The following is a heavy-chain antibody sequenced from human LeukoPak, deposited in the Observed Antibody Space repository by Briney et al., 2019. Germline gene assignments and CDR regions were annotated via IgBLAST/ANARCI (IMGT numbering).Heavy chain of an antibody. J-gene: IGHJ4*02. V-gene: IGHV4-34*01. CDR2: INHSGST. CDR1: GGSFSGYY. D-gene: IGHD2-15*01. Sequence: SETLSLTCAVYGGSFSGYYWSWIRQPPGKGLEWIGEINHSGSTNYNPSLKSRVTISVDTSKNQFSLKLSSVTAADTAMYYCARGNKVVAIDYWGQGTLVTVSS. CDR3: ARGNKVVAIDY.